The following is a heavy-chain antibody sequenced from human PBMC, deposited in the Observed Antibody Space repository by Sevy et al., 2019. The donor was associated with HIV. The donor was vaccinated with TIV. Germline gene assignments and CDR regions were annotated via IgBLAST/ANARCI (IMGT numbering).Heavy chain of an antibody. V-gene: IGHV3-48*03. D-gene: IGHD5-18*01. CDR2: IGSLGSPI. CDR3: ARVRYTYGSYYFDY. CDR1: GFTFSSYE. Sequence: GGSLRLSCAVSGFTFSSYEMNWVHQAPGKGLEWVSYIGSLGSPINYADSVKGRITISRDNTKNSLYLQMNSLRAEDTAVYYCARVRYTYGSYYFDYWGQRTLVTVSS. J-gene: IGHJ4*02.